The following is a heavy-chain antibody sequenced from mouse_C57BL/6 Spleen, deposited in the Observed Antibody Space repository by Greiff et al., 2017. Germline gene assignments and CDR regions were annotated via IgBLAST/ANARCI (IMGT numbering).Heavy chain of an antibody. V-gene: IGHV7-3*01. CDR1: GFTFTDYY. D-gene: IGHD1-1*01. CDR3: ARSRSYAMDY. Sequence: EVKLVESGGGLVQPGGSLSLSCAASGFTFTDYYMSWVRQPPGQALEWLGFIRHKANGYTTEYSAAVKGRFTISRDKSQSILYLQMNALRAEDSATYYCARSRSYAMDYWGQGTSVTVSS. J-gene: IGHJ4*01. CDR2: IRHKANGYTT.